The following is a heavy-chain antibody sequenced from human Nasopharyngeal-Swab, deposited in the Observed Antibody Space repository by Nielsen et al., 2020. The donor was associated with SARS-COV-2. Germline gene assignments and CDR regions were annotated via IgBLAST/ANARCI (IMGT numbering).Heavy chain of an antibody. CDR3: ARDTYSSSSQLYYYGMDV. D-gene: IGHD6-6*01. CDR1: GFTFSNAW. CDR2: IKQDGSEE. V-gene: IGHV3-7*01. Sequence: GVLKISCAASGFTFSNAWMSWVRQAPGKGLEWVANIKQDGSEEYYVDSVKGRFTISRDNAKNSLYLQMNSLRAEDTAVYYCARDTYSSSSQLYYYGMDVWGQGTTVTVSS. J-gene: IGHJ6*02.